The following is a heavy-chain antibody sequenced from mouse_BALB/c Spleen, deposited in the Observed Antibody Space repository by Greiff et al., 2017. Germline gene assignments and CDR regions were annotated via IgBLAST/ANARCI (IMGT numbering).Heavy chain of an antibody. V-gene: IGHV5-6-5*01. D-gene: IGHD1-1*01. J-gene: IGHJ2*01. CDR1: GFTFSSYA. CDR2: ISSGGST. CDR3: ARGPVATPFDY. Sequence: EVKVVESGGGLVKPGGSLKLSCAASGFTFSSYAMSWVRQTPEKRLEWVASISSGGSTYYPDSVKGRFTISRDNARNILYLQMSSLRSEDTAMYYCARGPVATPFDYWGQGTTLTVSS.